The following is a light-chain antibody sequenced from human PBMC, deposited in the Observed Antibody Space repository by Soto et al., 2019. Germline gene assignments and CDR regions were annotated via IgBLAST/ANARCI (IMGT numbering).Light chain of an antibody. J-gene: IGKJ1*01. CDR3: QKSGWT. V-gene: IGKV1-27*01. Sequence: DIQMTQSPSSLSASVGDRVTITSRASQGSSNYLAWYQQKPGKVPKLLIYAASTLQSGVPSRFSGSGSGTDFTLTISSLQPEDVATYYCQKSGWTFGQGTKVDIK. CDR2: AAS. CDR1: QGSSNY.